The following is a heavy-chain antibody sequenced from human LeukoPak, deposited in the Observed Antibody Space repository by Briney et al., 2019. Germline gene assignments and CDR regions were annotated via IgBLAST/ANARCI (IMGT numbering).Heavy chain of an antibody. V-gene: IGHV3-23*01. CDR3: ARSQVLGTSDH. CDR1: RFSFSTYP. CDR2: ISASGDVT. J-gene: IGHJ4*02. D-gene: IGHD1/OR15-1a*01. Sequence: GGSLRLSCAASRFSFSTYPMGWVRQAPGKGLEWVSGISASGDVTFHADPVKGRFTISRDNAKNSLYLQMNSLRAEDTAVYFCARSQVLGTSDHWGQGTLLTVSS.